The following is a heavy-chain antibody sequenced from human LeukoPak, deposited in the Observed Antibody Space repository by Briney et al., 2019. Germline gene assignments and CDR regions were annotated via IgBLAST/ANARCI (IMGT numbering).Heavy chain of an antibody. Sequence: GGSLRLSCAASGFTFSNYAVHWVRQAPGKGLEWVAVISSDGSNEYYADSVKGRFTISRDNSKNTLYLQMNSLKPEDTTVYYCARGRGSYSLDYWGQGTLVTVSS. V-gene: IGHV3-30*04. CDR3: ARGRGSYSLDY. D-gene: IGHD1-26*01. CDR2: ISSDGSNE. J-gene: IGHJ4*02. CDR1: GFTFSNYA.